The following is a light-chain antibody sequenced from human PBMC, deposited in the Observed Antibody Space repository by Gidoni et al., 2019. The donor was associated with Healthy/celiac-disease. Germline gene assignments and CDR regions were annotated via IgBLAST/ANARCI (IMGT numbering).Light chain of an antibody. CDR3: QQYGRSPLT. CDR2: GAS. Sequence: EIVLTQSPGTLSLSPGERATLSCRASQSVSSSYVAWYQQKPGQAPRLLIYGASSRATGIPDRVSGSGSGTEFTVTISRLEPEDFAVYYCQQYGRSPLTFGGGTKVEIK. V-gene: IGKV3-20*01. J-gene: IGKJ4*01. CDR1: QSVSSSY.